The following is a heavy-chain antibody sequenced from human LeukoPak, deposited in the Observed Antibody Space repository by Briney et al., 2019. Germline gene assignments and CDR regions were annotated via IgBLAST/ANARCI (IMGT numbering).Heavy chain of an antibody. D-gene: IGHD3-10*01. CDR1: GGTFSSYA. CDR2: IIPIFGTA. CDR3: ARGSADAFDI. J-gene: IGHJ3*02. V-gene: IGHV1-69*06. Sequence: GASVKVSCKASGGTFSSYAISWVRQAPGQGLEWMGGIIPIFGTANYAQKFQGRVTITADKSTSTTYMELTSLRSNDTAVYFCARGSADAFDIWGHGTMVTVSS.